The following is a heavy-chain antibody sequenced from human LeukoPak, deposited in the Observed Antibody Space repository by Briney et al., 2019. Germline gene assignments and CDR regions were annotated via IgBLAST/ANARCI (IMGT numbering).Heavy chain of an antibody. CDR2: IWYDGTNK. D-gene: IGHD3-10*01. V-gene: IGHV3-33*06. CDR3: AKRDGSNNYYMDV. CDR1: GLTFSNYG. J-gene: IGHJ6*03. Sequence: GGSLRRSCAASGLTFSNYGMHWVRQAPGKGLEWVAVIWYDGTNKFYADSVKGRFTISRDNSRSTLYLQMDTLRAEDTAVYYCAKRDGSNNYYMDVWGKGTTVTVSS.